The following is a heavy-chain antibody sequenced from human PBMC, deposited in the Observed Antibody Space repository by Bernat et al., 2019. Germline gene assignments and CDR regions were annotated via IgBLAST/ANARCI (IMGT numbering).Heavy chain of an antibody. Sequence: QVQLQESGPGLVKPSQTLSLTCTVSGGSISSGGYYWSWIRQHPGKGLEWIGYIYYSGSTYYNPSLKSRVTISVDTSKNQFSLKLSSVTAADTAVYYCARGSYDILTGYQRVGDFDYGGQGTLVTVSS. CDR1: GGSISSGGYY. J-gene: IGHJ4*02. CDR2: IYYSGST. CDR3: ARGSYDILTGYQRVGDFDY. V-gene: IGHV4-31*03. D-gene: IGHD3-9*01.